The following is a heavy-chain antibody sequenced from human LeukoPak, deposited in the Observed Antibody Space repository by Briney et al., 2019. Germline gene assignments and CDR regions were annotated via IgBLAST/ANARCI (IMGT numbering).Heavy chain of an antibody. D-gene: IGHD7-27*01. CDR3: VMNWGTGRTLDY. J-gene: IGHJ4*02. V-gene: IGHV4-34*01. CDR1: GGSFSSYY. CDR2: ISHSGST. Sequence: SETLSLTCAVYGGSFSSYYWTWIRQPPGKGLEWIGEISHSGSTNYNPSLKSRVTISVDTSKNQFSLKLSSVTAADTAVYYCVMNWGTGRTLDYWGQGTLVTVSS.